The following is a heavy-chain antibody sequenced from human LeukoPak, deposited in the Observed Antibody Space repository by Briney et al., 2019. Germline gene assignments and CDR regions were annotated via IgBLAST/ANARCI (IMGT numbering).Heavy chain of an antibody. CDR3: ARHDYGDFHY. CDR1: GGSISSGSYY. Sequence: NPSETLSLTCTVSGGSISSGSYYWGWIRQPPGKGLEWIGSFYYSGSTYYNPSLKSRVTISIATSKNQFSLKLSSVTAADTAVYYCARHDYGDFHYWGQGTLVTVSS. CDR2: FYYSGST. D-gene: IGHD4-17*01. J-gene: IGHJ4*02. V-gene: IGHV4-39*01.